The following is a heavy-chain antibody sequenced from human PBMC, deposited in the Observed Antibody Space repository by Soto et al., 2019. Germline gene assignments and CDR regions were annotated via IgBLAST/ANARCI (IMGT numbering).Heavy chain of an antibody. V-gene: IGHV1-18*01. CDR3: ARDERWLVRDNWFVP. J-gene: IGHJ5*02. CDR1: GYTFTSYV. D-gene: IGHD6-19*01. CDR2: ISAYNGNT. Sequence: ASVKVSCKASGYTFTSYVISWVRQAPGQGLEWMGWISAYNGNTNYAQKLQGRVTMTTDTSTSTAYMELRSLRSDDTAVYYCARDERWLVRDNWFVPWGQGTLVTVSS.